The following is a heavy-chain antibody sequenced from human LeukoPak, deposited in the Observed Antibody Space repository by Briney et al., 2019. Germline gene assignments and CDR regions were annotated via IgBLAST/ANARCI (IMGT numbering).Heavy chain of an antibody. CDR1: GFTFSSYG. CDR2: IRYDGSNK. CDR3: AKLSAHCSSSSCYSAAFDI. D-gene: IGHD2-2*01. Sequence: GGSLRLSCAASGFTFSSYGMHWVRQAPGKGLEWVAFIRYDGSNKYYADSVKGRFTISRDNSKNMLYLQMNSLRAEDTSMYYCAKLSAHCSSSSCYSAAFDIWGQGTVVTVSS. J-gene: IGHJ3*02. V-gene: IGHV3-30*02.